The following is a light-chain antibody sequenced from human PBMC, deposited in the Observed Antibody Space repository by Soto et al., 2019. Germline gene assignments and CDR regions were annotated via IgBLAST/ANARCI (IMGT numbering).Light chain of an antibody. CDR3: QQYTAYPYT. V-gene: IGKV1-5*01. Sequence: DIQMTQSPSTLSASVGARVTITCRSSQSVTNWLAWYQQKPGKAPNLLIYDASRLQGGIQSRFSGSGSGTEFTLPISSLQPDDFATYYCQQYTAYPYTFGQGTKLEIK. CDR1: QSVTNW. CDR2: DAS. J-gene: IGKJ2*01.